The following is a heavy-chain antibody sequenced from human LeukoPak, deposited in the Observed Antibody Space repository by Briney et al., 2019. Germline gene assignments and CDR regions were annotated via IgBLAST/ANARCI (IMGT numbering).Heavy chain of an antibody. Sequence: GGSLRLSCAASGFTFSIYVMHWVRQAPGTGLEYVSAISGNGVTTNYANSVKGRFTMSRDNSKNTLFLQMDSLRAEDTAVYYCARDRVGSSRSEFDSWGQGTLVTVSS. V-gene: IGHV3-64*01. CDR1: GFTFSIYV. CDR2: ISGNGVTT. D-gene: IGHD6-13*01. CDR3: ARDRVGSSRSEFDS. J-gene: IGHJ4*02.